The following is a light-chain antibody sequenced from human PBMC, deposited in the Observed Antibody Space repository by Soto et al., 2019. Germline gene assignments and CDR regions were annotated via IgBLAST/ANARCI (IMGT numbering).Light chain of an antibody. CDR3: QQYNNWPRT. CDR2: GAS. CDR1: QSVSRY. J-gene: IGKJ1*01. V-gene: IGKV3-15*01. Sequence: EIVMTQSPATLSVSPGERATLSCRASQSVSRYLAWYQQKPGQAPRLLIYGASTRATGTPARFSGSGSETEFTLTISSLQSEDFAVYYCQQYNNWPRTFGQGTKVDIK.